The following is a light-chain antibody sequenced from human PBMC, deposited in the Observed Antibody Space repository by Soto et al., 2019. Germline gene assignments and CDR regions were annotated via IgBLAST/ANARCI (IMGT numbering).Light chain of an antibody. V-gene: IGLV2-14*03. CDR2: DVS. J-gene: IGLJ1*01. CDR1: SSDVGGYNH. Sequence: QSVLTQPASVSGSPGQSITISCTGSSSDVGGYNHVSWYQQHPGKAPKLMVYDVSNRPSGVSNRFSGSKSGNTASLTISGLQAEDEADYYCSSSTTSSTRVFGTGTKVT. CDR3: SSSTTSSTRV.